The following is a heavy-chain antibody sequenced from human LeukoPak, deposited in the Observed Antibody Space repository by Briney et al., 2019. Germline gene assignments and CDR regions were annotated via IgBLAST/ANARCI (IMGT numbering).Heavy chain of an antibody. D-gene: IGHD4-11*01. Sequence: GASVKVSCKASGGTFISYAISWVRQAPGQGLEWMGGIIPIFGTANYAQKFQGRVTITADESTSTAYMELSSLRSEDTAVYYCLLENDYSNRIDYWGQGTLVTVSS. CDR1: GGTFISYA. J-gene: IGHJ4*02. V-gene: IGHV1-69*01. CDR3: LLENDYSNRIDY. CDR2: IIPIFGTA.